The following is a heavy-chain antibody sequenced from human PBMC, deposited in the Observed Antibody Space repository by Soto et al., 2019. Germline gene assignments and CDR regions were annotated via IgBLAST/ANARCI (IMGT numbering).Heavy chain of an antibody. Sequence: EVQLVESGGGLVQPGGSLRLSCAASGFTVSSNYMSWVRQAPGKGLEWVSVIYSGGSTYYADSVKGRFTISRDNSKNTLYLQMNSLRAEDTAVYYCARVSAYCSSTSCYPEPYYYYYRDVWGKGTTVTVSS. CDR2: IYSGGST. V-gene: IGHV3-66*01. CDR3: ARVSAYCSSTSCYPEPYYYYYRDV. CDR1: GFTVSSNY. D-gene: IGHD2-2*01. J-gene: IGHJ6*03.